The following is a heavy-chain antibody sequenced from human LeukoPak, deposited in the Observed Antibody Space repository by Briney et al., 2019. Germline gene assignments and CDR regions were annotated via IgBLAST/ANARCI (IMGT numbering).Heavy chain of an antibody. V-gene: IGHV4-4*07. D-gene: IGHD3-10*01. Sequence: PSETLSLTCTVSGGSISSYYWSWIRQPAGKGLEWIGRIYTSGSTNYNPSLKSRVTMSVDTSKNQFSLKLSSVTAADTAVYYCARVFYYGSGSYFSYWGQGTLVTVSS. CDR3: ARVFYYGSGSYFSY. CDR1: GGSISSYY. J-gene: IGHJ4*02. CDR2: IYTSGST.